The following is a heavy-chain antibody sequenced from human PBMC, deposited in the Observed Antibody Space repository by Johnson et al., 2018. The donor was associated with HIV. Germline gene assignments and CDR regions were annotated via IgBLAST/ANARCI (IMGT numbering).Heavy chain of an antibody. CDR1: GITVSSSY. J-gene: IGHJ3*02. Sequence: VQLVESGGGLVQPGGSLRLSCAASGITVSSSYMHWVRQATGKGLEWVSAIGTAGDTYYPGSVKGRFTISRDNSKNTLYLQMDSLGAEDTAVYYCAIVQLLADDVFNIWGQGTMVTVSS. V-gene: IGHV3-13*01. D-gene: IGHD3-10*01. CDR2: IGTAGDT. CDR3: AIVQLLADDVFNI.